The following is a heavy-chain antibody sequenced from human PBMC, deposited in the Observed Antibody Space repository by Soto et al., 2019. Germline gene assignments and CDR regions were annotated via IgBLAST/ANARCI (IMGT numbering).Heavy chain of an antibody. J-gene: IGHJ5*02. V-gene: IGHV4-59*01. CDR3: AKTRITSTAATFDP. CDR2: MSYSGSS. D-gene: IGHD1-20*01. CDR1: GGSLSTYY. Sequence: PSETLSLTCTVSGGSLSTYYWGWIRQPPGKGLEWIVYMSYSGSSNYNPSLKSRVTMSVDTSKNQVSLKLSSVTAADTAVYYCAKTRITSTAATFDPWGQGTLVTVSS.